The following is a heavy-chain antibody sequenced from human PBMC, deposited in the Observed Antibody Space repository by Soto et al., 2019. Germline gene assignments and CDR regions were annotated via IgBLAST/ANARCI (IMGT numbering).Heavy chain of an antibody. J-gene: IGHJ5*02. CDR1: GDSVNSPSYY. V-gene: IGHV4-61*01. D-gene: IGHD3-16*02. CDR3: ARGLSYGELSWFDT. Sequence: QVQLQESGPGLVKPSETLSLTCTVSGDSVNSPSYYWTWLRQPPGKGLEWIDYVFHTGSTNYNPSLKSRVTISVDTSKNQFSLRLRSVTAADTAVYYCARGLSYGELSWFDTWGQGILVTVSS. CDR2: VFHTGST.